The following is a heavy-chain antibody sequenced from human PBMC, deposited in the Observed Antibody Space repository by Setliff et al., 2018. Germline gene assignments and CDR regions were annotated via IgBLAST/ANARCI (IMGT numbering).Heavy chain of an antibody. CDR3: VRSPLSGGADY. CDR2: IYPRDSDT. D-gene: IGHD1-26*01. V-gene: IGHV5-51*01. Sequence: GESLKISCKGSGYSFTNYWIGWVRQMPGKGLEWMGIIYPRDSDTRYSPSFQGQVTISADKSISTVYLHWSSLKASDTAMYYCVRSPLSGGADYWGQGTRVTVSS. J-gene: IGHJ4*02. CDR1: GYSFTNYW.